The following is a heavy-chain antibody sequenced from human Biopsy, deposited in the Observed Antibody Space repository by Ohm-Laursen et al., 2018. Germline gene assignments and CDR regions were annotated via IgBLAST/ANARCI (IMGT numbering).Heavy chain of an antibody. CDR2: IKKDGSEK. V-gene: IGHV3-7*01. CDR3: ARAPFGSGSYSEFDY. D-gene: IGHD3-22*01. Sequence: SLRLSCAASGFRFSDYWMSWVRQAPGKGLEWVATIKKDGSEKYYVDSVKGRFTISRDNSKSSLSLQMNSLRGEDTAVYYCARAPFGSGSYSEFDYWGQGSLVTGSS. CDR1: GFRFSDYW. J-gene: IGHJ4*02.